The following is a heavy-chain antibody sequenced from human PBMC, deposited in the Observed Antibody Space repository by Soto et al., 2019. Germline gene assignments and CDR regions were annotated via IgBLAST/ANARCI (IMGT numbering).Heavy chain of an antibody. CDR3: ARDRCRSASCYQTYAFDI. D-gene: IGHD2-15*01. J-gene: IGHJ3*02. Sequence: EVQLVESGGCLVKPGGSLRLSCAASGFNFSSYTMNWVRQAPGTGLEWVSSISSSSRYIYYTDSVKGRFTISRDDAKNSLYLQMNSLRAEDTAVYYCARDRCRSASCYQTYAFDIWGQGTMVTVSS. V-gene: IGHV3-21*02. CDR2: ISSSSRYI. CDR1: GFNFSSYT.